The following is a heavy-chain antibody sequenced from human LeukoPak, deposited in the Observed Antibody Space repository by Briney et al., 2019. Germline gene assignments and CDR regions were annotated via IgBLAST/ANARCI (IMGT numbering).Heavy chain of an antibody. CDR2: IYYSGGT. V-gene: IGHV4-59*01. CDR3: ARVREYYDSSGYYFYYFDY. J-gene: IGHJ4*02. D-gene: IGHD3-22*01. CDR1: GGSISSYY. Sequence: PSETLSLTCTVSGGSISSYYWSWIRQPPGKGLEWIGYIYYSGGTNYNPSLKSRVTISVDTSKNQFSLKLSSVTAADTAVYYCARVREYYDSSGYYFYYFDYWGQGTLVTVSS.